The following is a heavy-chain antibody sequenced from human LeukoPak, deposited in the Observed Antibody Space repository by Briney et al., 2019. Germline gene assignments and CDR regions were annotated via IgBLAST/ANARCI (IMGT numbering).Heavy chain of an antibody. CDR3: AKPHISGWFYFDS. CDR2: ISGSGGST. V-gene: IGHV3-23*01. CDR1: GFTFSSYA. D-gene: IGHD6-19*01. Sequence: PGGSLRLSCAASGFTFSSYAMSWVRQAPGKGLEWVSAISGSGGSTYYADSVKGRFTISRDNSKNTLYLQMNSLRADDTAVYYCAKPHISGWFYFDSWGQGTLVTVSS. J-gene: IGHJ4*02.